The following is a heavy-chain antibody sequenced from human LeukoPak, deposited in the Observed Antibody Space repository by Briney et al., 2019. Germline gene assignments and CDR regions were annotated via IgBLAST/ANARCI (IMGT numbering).Heavy chain of an antibody. CDR2: ISGSGGST. Sequence: GGSLRLSCAASGFTFSSYGMSWVRRAPGKGLEWVSAISGSGGSTYYADSVKGRFTISRDNSKNTLYLQMNSLRAEDTAVYYCAKAPGIAAAGPRGWMDYWGQGTLVTVSS. J-gene: IGHJ4*02. V-gene: IGHV3-23*01. CDR1: GFTFSSYG. D-gene: IGHD6-13*01. CDR3: AKAPGIAAAGPRGWMDY.